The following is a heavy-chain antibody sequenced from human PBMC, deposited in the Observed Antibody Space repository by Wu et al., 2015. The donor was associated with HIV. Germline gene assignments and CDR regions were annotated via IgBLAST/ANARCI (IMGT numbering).Heavy chain of an antibody. J-gene: IGHJ6*03. CDR3: ARVAHVRTTSPHGYYYMDV. Sequence: QVQLVQSGAEVKKPGASVKVSCKASGYTFTGYYMHWVRQAPGQGLEWMGWINPNSGGTNYAQKFLGRVTMTRDTSISTAYMELSRLRSDDTAVYYCARVAHVRTTSPHGYYYMDVWGKGTTVTVSS. D-gene: IGHD4-11*01. CDR2: INPNSGGT. V-gene: IGHV1-2*02. CDR1: GYTFTGYY.